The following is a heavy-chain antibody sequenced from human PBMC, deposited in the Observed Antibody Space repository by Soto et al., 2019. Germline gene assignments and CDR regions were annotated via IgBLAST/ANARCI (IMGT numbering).Heavy chain of an antibody. CDR3: ARLWGIGAYSGEYFTFYVMDV. CDR1: GYSFPSYW. V-gene: IGHV5-51*01. Sequence: PKLSCKGSGYSFPSYWIGGVRQMPGKGLEWMGVIYPGDSDTRFGPSFQGQVTISADKSLSTASLPWSSLKGSDTALHYCARLWGIGAYSGEYFTFYVMDVWGQGTTVTVSS. D-gene: IGHD3-16*01. J-gene: IGHJ6*02. CDR2: IYPGDSDT.